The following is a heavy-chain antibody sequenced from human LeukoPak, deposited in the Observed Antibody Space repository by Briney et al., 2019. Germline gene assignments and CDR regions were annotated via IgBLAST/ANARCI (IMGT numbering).Heavy chain of an antibody. V-gene: IGHV3-21*01. J-gene: IGHJ4*02. D-gene: IGHD5-12*01. CDR2: ISSSSSYI. CDR1: GFAFSSYS. Sequence: GGSLRLSCAASGFAFSSYSMNWVRQAPGKGLEWVSSISSSSSYIYYADSVKGRFTISRDNAKNSLYLQMNSLRAEDTAVYYCARGRAMSYSGYVYFDYWGQGTLVTVSS. CDR3: ARGRAMSYSGYVYFDY.